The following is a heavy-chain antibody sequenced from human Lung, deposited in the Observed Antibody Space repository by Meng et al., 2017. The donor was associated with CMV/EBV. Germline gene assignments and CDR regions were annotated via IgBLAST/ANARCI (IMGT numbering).Heavy chain of an antibody. Sequence: GESXKISCVASGFSFSTYAVHWVRQAPDKGLEWVAVISFDGTNKYYGDSVKGRFAVSRDNSQNTLYLQMNSLRTEDTAMYYCARGSKIYFGSEWYGPFGRHFYGLGVWXQGTXVTVSS. J-gene: IGHJ6*02. CDR3: ARGSKIYFGSEWYGPFGRHFYGLGV. CDR2: ISFDGTNK. V-gene: IGHV3-30*09. D-gene: IGHD3-3*01. CDR1: GFSFSTYA.